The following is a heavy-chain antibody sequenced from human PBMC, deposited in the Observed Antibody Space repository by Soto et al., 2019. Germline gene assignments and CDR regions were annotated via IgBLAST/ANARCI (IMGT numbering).Heavy chain of an antibody. CDR3: AREGVRGMAV. V-gene: IGHV1-8*01. J-gene: IGHJ6*02. CDR2: MNPNSANT. D-gene: IGHD3-16*01. Sequence: QVQLVQSGAEVKKPGASVKVSCKASGYTFTSYDINWVRQATGQGLERMGWMNPNSANTGYAQKFQGRVTMSNNTSISTAYMELSSLGCEGTSVYYCAREGVRGMAVWGQGTTVTVSS. CDR1: GYTFTSYD.